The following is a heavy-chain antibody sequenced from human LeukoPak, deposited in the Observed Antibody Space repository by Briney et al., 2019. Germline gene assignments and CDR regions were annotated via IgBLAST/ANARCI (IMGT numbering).Heavy chain of an antibody. CDR2: ISGSGGST. CDR3: AKNLWRMAATNWYFDL. CDR1: GFTFSSYA. J-gene: IGHJ2*01. D-gene: IGHD3-3*01. V-gene: IGHV3-23*01. Sequence: GGTLRLSCAASGFTFSSYAMSWVRQAPGKGLEWVSAISGSGGSTYYADSVKGRFTISRDNSKNTLYLQMNSLRAEDTAVYYCAKNLWRMAATNWYFDLWGRGTLVTVSS.